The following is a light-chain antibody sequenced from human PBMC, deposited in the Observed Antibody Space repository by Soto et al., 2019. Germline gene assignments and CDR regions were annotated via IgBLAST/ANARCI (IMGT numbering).Light chain of an antibody. CDR3: QQCGSSPIT. V-gene: IGKV3-20*01. Sequence: EIVLTQSPGTLSLSPGERATLSFRASQSVSSSYLAWYQQKPGQAPRLLIYGASSRDTGIPDRFSGSGSGTDFTLTISRLEPEDFAVYYCQQCGSSPITFGQGTRLEIK. CDR1: QSVSSSY. J-gene: IGKJ5*01. CDR2: GAS.